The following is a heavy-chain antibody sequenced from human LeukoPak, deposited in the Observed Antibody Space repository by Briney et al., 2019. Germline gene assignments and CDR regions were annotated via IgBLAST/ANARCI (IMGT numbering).Heavy chain of an antibody. Sequence: ASVKVSCKASGYTFTSYGISWVRQAPGQGLEWMGRISAYNGNTNYAQKLQGRVTMTTDTSTSTAYMELRSLRSDDTAVYYCARGGPDRYYYYYMDVWGKGTTVTVSS. CDR3: ARGGPDRYYYYYMDV. J-gene: IGHJ6*03. CDR1: GYTFTSYG. CDR2: ISAYNGNT. V-gene: IGHV1-18*01. D-gene: IGHD1-26*01.